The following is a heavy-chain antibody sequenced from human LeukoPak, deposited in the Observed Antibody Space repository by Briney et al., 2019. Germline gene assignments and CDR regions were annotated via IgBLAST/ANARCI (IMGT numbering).Heavy chain of an antibody. J-gene: IGHJ3*01. CDR1: GFTFSSYS. V-gene: IGHV3-23*01. D-gene: IGHD5-24*01. CDR3: AKDIQLST. CDR2: IGASGEST. Sequence: GGSLRLSCAASGFTFSSYSMNWVRQAPGKGLEWVSLIGASGESTYYADSVKGRFTISRDNSKNTLSLQMNSLRVEDTAMYFCAKDIQLSTWGLGTMVTVSS.